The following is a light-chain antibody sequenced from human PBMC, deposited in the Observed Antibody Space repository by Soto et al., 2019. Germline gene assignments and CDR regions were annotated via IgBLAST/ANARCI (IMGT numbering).Light chain of an antibody. V-gene: IGLV2-14*01. CDR2: QVT. CDR3: NSYSSTSFYV. Sequence: QSVLAQPAAVSGSPGQSITISCTGSGSDIATCNYVSWDQQYPGKAPKLLIYQVTSRASGVSHRFPGSKSGNTAALTISGLQPEDEAEYYCNSYSSTSFYVFGTGTKVTVL. CDR1: GSDIATCNY. J-gene: IGLJ1*01.